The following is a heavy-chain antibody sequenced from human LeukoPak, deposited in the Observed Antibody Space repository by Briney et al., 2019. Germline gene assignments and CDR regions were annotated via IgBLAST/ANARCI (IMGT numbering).Heavy chain of an antibody. J-gene: IGHJ4*02. CDR1: GGSISSYY. V-gene: IGHV4-4*07. D-gene: IGHD6-13*01. CDR2: ISSSGNS. CDR3: ARELAAASIQTRHFDY. Sequence: SETLSLTCTVSGGSISSYYWSWIRQPAGEGLEWIGRISSSGNSNYNPSLKSRATMSIDTSKNQFSLNLTSVTAADTAVYYCARELAAASIQTRHFDYWGQGTLVTVSS.